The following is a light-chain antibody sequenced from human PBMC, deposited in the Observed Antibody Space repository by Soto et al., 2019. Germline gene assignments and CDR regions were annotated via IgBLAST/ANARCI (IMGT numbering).Light chain of an antibody. V-gene: IGKV3-20*01. CDR3: QQYAMSPLT. J-gene: IGKJ4*01. CDR1: QSVPKNY. CDR2: GAS. Sequence: EIVLTQSPGTLSLSPGERATLSCRARQSVPKNYLAWYQQKRGQAPRLLVYGASNRATGIPDRFSDSGSGTDFTLTISRLEPEDSAVYYCQQYAMSPLTFGGGTRVEI.